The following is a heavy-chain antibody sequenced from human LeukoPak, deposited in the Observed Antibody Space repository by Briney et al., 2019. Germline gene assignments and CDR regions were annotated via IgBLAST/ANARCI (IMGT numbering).Heavy chain of an antibody. J-gene: IGHJ4*02. CDR3: ARGLGSGKYFDY. D-gene: IGHD3-10*01. CDR2: INWNGGST. V-gene: IGHV3-20*04. CDR1: GFTFDDYC. Sequence: GGSLRLSCAASGFTFDDYCMSWVRQAPGKGLEWVSGINWNGGSTGYADSVKGRFTISRDNAKNSLYLQMNRLRAEDTALYYCARGLGSGKYFDYWGQGTLVTVSS.